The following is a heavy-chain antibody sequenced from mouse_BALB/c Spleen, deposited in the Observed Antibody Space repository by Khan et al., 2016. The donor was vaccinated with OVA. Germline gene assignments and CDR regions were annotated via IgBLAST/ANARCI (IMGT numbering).Heavy chain of an antibody. CDR2: INTYTGEP. CDR1: GYTFTNYR. D-gene: IGHD1-3*01. J-gene: IGHJ1*01. CDR3: ARETSYWYFDA. Sequence: QIQLVQSGPELMKPGETVKISCKASGYTFTNYRMNWMKQAPEKGLEWMGWINTYTGEPTYAADFKGRFAFSLDTSASTAYLQINNLKDEDMATYGGARETSYWYFDAWGAGTAVTVSS. V-gene: IGHV9-1*02.